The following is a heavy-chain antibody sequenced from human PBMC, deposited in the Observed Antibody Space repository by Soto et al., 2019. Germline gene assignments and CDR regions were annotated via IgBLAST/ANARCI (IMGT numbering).Heavy chain of an antibody. CDR1: GYSFNSYW. J-gene: IGHJ6*01. D-gene: IGHD6-19*01. CDR2: IDPSDSYT. Sequence: EVLLVQSGAEVKKPGESLRISCKGSGYSFNSYWISWVRQMPGKGLEWMGRIDPSDSYTNYSPSLQGHVTISTDKSISSAYLQWTSLKASDTAMYYCARQHSSGWSAGDDDFYYGMDVW. V-gene: IGHV5-10-1*03. CDR3: ARQHSSGWSAGDDDFYYGMDV.